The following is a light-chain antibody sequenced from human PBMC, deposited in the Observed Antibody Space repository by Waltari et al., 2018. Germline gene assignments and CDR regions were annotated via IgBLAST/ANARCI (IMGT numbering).Light chain of an antibody. CDR1: NRDIGGYNF. J-gene: IGLJ2*01. CDR2: DVS. CDR3: SSYANSNTLL. V-gene: IGLV2-14*03. Sequence: QSALSQQPASVSGFPGQSITISCTGGNRDIGGYNFVAWHQQHPGKGPKLIIYDVSYRPAGVSSRFSGSKAGNTSSRTISGLQAEDEADYYCSSYANSNTLLFGGGTKLAVL.